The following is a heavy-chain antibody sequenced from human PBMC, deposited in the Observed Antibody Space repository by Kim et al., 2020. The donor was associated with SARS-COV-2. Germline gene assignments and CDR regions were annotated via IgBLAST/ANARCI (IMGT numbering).Heavy chain of an antibody. V-gene: IGHV3-23*01. J-gene: IGHJ4*02. CDR3: AKSVKSQFGELLPYYFDY. CDR2: ISGSGGST. CDR1: GFTFSSYA. D-gene: IGHD3-10*01. Sequence: GGSLRLSCAASGFTFSSYAMSWVRQAPGKGLEWVSAISGSGGSTYYADSVKGRFTISRDNSKNTLYLQMNSLRAEDTAVYYCAKSVKSQFGELLPYYFDYWGQGTLVTVSS.